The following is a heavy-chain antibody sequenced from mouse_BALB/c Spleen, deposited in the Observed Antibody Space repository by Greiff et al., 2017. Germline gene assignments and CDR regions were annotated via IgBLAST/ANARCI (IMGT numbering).Heavy chain of an antibody. J-gene: IGHJ1*01. CDR1: GYTFPSYW. D-gene: IGHD1-2*01. Sequence: QVQLQQPGAELVRPGASVQLSCKASGYTFPSYWINWVKQRPGQGLEWIGNIYPSDRYTNYNQKFKDKATLTVDKSSSTAYMQLSSPTSEDSAVYYCTRSALLRGYFDVWGAGTTVTVSS. CDR2: IYPSDRYT. V-gene: IGHV1-69*02. CDR3: TRSALLRGYFDV.